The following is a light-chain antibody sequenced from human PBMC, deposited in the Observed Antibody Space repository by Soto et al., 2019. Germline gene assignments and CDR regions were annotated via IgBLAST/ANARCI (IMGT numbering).Light chain of an antibody. V-gene: IGLV4-69*01. CDR2: LNSDGSH. CDR1: SGHSSYA. Sequence: QLVLTQSPSASASLGASVKLTCNLSSGHSSYAIAWHQQQPEKGPRYLMYLNSDGSHIKGDGIPDRFSGSSSGAERYLTISSLQSEDEADYYCQTWDTGIRVFGGGTKLTVL. CDR3: QTWDTGIRV. J-gene: IGLJ2*01.